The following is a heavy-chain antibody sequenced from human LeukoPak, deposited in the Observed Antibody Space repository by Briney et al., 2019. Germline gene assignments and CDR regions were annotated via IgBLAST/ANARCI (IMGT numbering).Heavy chain of an antibody. CDR3: ASGAKYSSSWTLVY. D-gene: IGHD6-13*01. Sequence: GGSLGLSCAASGFTFSSYGMHWVRQAPGKGLEWVAVIWYDGSNKYYADSVKGRFTISRDNSKNPLYLQMNSLRAEETAVYYCASGAKYSSSWTLVYWGQGTLVTVSS. CDR2: IWYDGSNK. CDR1: GFTFSSYG. J-gene: IGHJ4*02. V-gene: IGHV3-33*01.